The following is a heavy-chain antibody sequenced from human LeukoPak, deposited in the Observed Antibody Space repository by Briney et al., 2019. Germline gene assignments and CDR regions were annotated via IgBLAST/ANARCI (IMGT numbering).Heavy chain of an antibody. CDR2: IYTRGST. CDR3: ARDTGTTVLDAFDI. D-gene: IGHD1-7*01. Sequence: SETLSLTCTVSGGSISSYYWSWIRQPAGKGLEWIRRIYTRGSTNYNPSLKSRVTMSVDTSKNQFSLKLSSVTAADTAVYYCARDTGTTVLDAFDIWGQGTMVTVSS. J-gene: IGHJ3*02. CDR1: GGSISSYY. V-gene: IGHV4-4*07.